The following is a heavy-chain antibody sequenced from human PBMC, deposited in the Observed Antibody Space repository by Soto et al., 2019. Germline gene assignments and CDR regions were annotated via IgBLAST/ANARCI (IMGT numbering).Heavy chain of an antibody. D-gene: IGHD3-22*01. Sequence: QLQLQESGPGLVKPSETLSLTCSVSDGSMNSDSYYWGWIRQPPGKGLEWIGVINYSGTTFHNVSLKSRVTMCVESSRNQLSLKLTSVTAADTAVYYCARLGGYVSVGYYYLWDSWGQGTLVTVSS. V-gene: IGHV4-39*01. J-gene: IGHJ4*02. CDR2: INYSGTT. CDR1: DGSMNSDSYY. CDR3: ARLGGYVSVGYYYLWDS.